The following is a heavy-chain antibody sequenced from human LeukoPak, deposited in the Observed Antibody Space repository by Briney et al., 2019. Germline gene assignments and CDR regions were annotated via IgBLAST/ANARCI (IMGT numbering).Heavy chain of an antibody. V-gene: IGHV1-2*02. CDR3: ARGGWELRRGFFDY. J-gene: IGHJ4*02. CDR1: GYTFTSYG. Sequence: ASVKVSCKASGYTFTSYGISWVRQAPGQGLEWMGWINPNSGGTNYAQKFQGRVTMTRDTSISTAYMELSRLRSDDTAVYYCARGGWELRRGFFDYWGQGTLVTVSS. D-gene: IGHD1-26*01. CDR2: INPNSGGT.